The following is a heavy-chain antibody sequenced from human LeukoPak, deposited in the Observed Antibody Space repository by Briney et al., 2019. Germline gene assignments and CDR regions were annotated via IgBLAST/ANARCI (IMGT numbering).Heavy chain of an antibody. Sequence: SETLSLTCTVSGGSISGYYWSWIRQPPGKGLEWIGYIYYSGSTNYNPSLKSRVTISIGTSKNQFSLKLSSVTAADTAVYYCARERCSGGSCYLGYWGQGTLVTVSS. CDR3: ARERCSGGSCYLGY. CDR2: IYYSGST. D-gene: IGHD2-15*01. J-gene: IGHJ4*02. V-gene: IGHV4-59*01. CDR1: GGSISGYY.